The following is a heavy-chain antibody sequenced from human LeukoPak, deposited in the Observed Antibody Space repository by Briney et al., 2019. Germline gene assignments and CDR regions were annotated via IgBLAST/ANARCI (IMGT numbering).Heavy chain of an antibody. V-gene: IGHV1-69*05. CDR2: IIPIFGTA. Sequence: ASAKVSCKASGGTFSSYAISWVRQAPGQGLEWMGGIIPIFGTATYAQKFQGRVTITTDESTSTAYMELSSLRSEDTAVYYCARCALVVAATQVYYMDVWGKGTTVTVSS. CDR1: GGTFSSYA. J-gene: IGHJ6*03. CDR3: ARCALVVAATQVYYMDV. D-gene: IGHD2-15*01.